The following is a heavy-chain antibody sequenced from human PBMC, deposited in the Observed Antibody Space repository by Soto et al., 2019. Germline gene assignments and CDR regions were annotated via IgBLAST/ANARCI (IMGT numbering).Heavy chain of an antibody. CDR2: IIPILGIA. V-gene: IGHV1-69*08. CDR3: ARDQVNMVRGVINNWFDP. D-gene: IGHD3-10*01. CDR1: GGTFSSYT. Sequence: QVQLVQSGAEVKKPGSSVKVSCKASGGTFSSYTISWVRQAPGQGLEWMGRIIPILGIANYAQKFQGRVSIPAEKPTSTAYMELSSLRSEDTAVYYCARDQVNMVRGVINNWFDPWGQGTLVTVSS. J-gene: IGHJ5*02.